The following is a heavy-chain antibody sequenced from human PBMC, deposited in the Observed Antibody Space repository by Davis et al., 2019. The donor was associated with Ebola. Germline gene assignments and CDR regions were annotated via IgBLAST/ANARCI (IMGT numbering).Heavy chain of an antibody. D-gene: IGHD6-13*01. CDR3: ARSIAAAETFDY. CDR1: GFTFSSYG. V-gene: IGHV3-53*04. Sequence: GESLKISCAASGFTFSSYGMHWVRQAPGKGLEWVSVIYSGGSTYYADSVKGRFTISRHNSKNTLYLQMNSLRAEDTAVYYCARSIAAAETFDYWGQGTLVTVSS. J-gene: IGHJ4*02. CDR2: IYSGGST.